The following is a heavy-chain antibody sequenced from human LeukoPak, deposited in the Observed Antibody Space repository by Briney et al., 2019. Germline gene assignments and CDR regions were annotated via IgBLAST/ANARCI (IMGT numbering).Heavy chain of an antibody. CDR3: ARDGRFPPEVLPRYFDY. J-gene: IGHJ4*02. Sequence: SETLSLTCTVSGYCISSGNYWGWIRQPPGKGLDWIGNIYYSGSTYYNPSLKSRVTISVETSKNQFSLKLSSVTAADTAVYYCARDGRFPPEVLPRYFDYWGQGTLVTVPS. CDR2: IYYSGST. CDR1: GYCISSGNY. V-gene: IGHV4-38-2*02. D-gene: IGHD1-26*01.